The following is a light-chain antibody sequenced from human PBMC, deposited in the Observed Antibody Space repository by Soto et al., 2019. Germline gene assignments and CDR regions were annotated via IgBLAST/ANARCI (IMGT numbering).Light chain of an antibody. CDR3: CAYAGGVI. CDR2: EGN. CDR1: SSDVDSYKF. Sequence: QSVLTQPASVSGSPGQSITISCTGVSSDVDSYKFVSWYQQHPGKAPKLTIYEGNKRPSGVSNRFSGSKSGNTASLTISALQAEDEADYYCCAYAGGVIFGGGTKVTVL. J-gene: IGLJ2*01. V-gene: IGLV2-23*01.